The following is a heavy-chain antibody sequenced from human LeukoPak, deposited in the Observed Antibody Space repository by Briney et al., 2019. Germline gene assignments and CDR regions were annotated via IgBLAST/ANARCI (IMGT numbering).Heavy chain of an antibody. D-gene: IGHD2-15*01. V-gene: IGHV1-69*01. J-gene: IGHJ5*02. Sequence: ASVKVSCKASGGTFSSYAISWVRQAPGQGLEWMGGIIPIFGTANYAQKFQGRVTIIADESTSTAYMELSSLRSEDTAVYYCARSLLPHNWFDPWGQGTLVTVSS. CDR2: IIPIFGTA. CDR1: GGTFSSYA. CDR3: ARSLLPHNWFDP.